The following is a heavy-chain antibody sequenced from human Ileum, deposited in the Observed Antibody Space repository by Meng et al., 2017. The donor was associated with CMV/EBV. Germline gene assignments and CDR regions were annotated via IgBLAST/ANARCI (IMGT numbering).Heavy chain of an antibody. D-gene: IGHD4-17*01. J-gene: IGHJ4*02. Sequence: GESLKISCAVSGFTFSNYEFMWVRQAPGKGLECVGRIRDKADTYSTDYAASVKGRFTISRDDSKKSLYLQMNSLKIEDTAVYYCVRDFRGAGDYWGQGTPVTVSS. CDR1: GFTFSNYE. CDR3: VRDFRGAGDY. CDR2: IRDKADTYST. V-gene: IGHV3-72*01.